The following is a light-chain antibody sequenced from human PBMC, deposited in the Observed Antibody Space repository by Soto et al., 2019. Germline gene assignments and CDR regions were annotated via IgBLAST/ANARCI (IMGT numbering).Light chain of an antibody. J-gene: IGLJ3*02. Sequence: QSALTQPPSASGSPGQSVTISCTGTSSDVGGYNYVSWYQQHPGKAPKLMIYEVSKRPSGVPDRFSCSKSGNTASLTVCGLQAEDEDDYYCSSYAGSNNWVFGGGTKLTVL. CDR3: SSYAGSNNWV. V-gene: IGLV2-8*01. CDR1: SSDVGGYNY. CDR2: EVS.